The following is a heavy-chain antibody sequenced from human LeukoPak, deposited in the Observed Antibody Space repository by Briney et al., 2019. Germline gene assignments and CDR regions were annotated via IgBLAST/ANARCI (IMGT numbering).Heavy chain of an antibody. CDR2: IYYSGST. Sequence: SETLSLTCTVSGGSISSSSYYWGWIRQPPGKGLEWIGSIYYSGSTYYNPSLKSRVTISVDTSKNQFSLKLSSVTAAGTAVYYCARGPMVRGTSWFDPWGQGTLVTVSS. CDR3: ARGPMVRGTSWFDP. V-gene: IGHV4-39*07. D-gene: IGHD3-10*01. CDR1: GGSISSSSYY. J-gene: IGHJ5*02.